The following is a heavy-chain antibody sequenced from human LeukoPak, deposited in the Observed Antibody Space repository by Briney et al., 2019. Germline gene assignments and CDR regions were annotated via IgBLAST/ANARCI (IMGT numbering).Heavy chain of an antibody. CDR2: ISAYNGNT. CDR3: ARVTDYGGKSYYFDY. Sequence: ASVKVSCKASGYTFTSYGISWVRQAPGQGLEWMGWISAYNGNTNYAQKLQGRVTMTTDTSTSTAYMELRSLRSDDTAVYYCARVTDYGGKSYYFDYWGQGTLVTVSS. J-gene: IGHJ4*02. CDR1: GYTFTSYG. V-gene: IGHV1-18*01. D-gene: IGHD4-23*01.